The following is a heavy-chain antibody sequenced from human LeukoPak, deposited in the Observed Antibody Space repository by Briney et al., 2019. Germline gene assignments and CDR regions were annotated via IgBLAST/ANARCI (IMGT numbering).Heavy chain of an antibody. V-gene: IGHV3-30*18. J-gene: IGHJ4*02. CDR2: ISYDGSNK. D-gene: IGHD4-17*01. Sequence: GGSLRLSCAASGFTFSSDGMHWVRQAPGKGLEWVAVISYDGSNKYYADSVKGRFTISRDNSKNTLYLQMNSLRAEDTAVYYCAKDLNDYGDYYVFDYWGQGTLVTVSS. CDR1: GFTFSSDG. CDR3: AKDLNDYGDYYVFDY.